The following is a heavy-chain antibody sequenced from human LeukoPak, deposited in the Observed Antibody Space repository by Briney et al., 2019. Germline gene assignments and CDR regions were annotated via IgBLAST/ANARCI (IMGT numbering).Heavy chain of an antibody. J-gene: IGHJ4*02. CDR2: ISSDGSRV. CDR3: ARARYEGCFDY. D-gene: IGHD3-16*01. V-gene: IGHV3-74*01. CDR1: GFTFSDYW. Sequence: PGGSLRLSCAASGFTFSDYWMHWVRQAPGKGLVWVSRISSDGSRVTYADSVKGRFTISRDNAKNTLYLQMNSLRAEDTAVYYCARARYEGCFDYWGQGTLVTVSS.